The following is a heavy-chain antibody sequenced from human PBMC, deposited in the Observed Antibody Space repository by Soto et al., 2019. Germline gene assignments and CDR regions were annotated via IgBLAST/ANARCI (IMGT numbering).Heavy chain of an antibody. D-gene: IGHD1-26*01. Sequence: ASVKVSCKASGYTFTSYYMHWVRQAPGQGLEWMGIINPSGGSTSYAQKFQGRVTMTRDTSTSTVYMELSSLRSEDTAVYYCARDNIVGATKTEVFDYWGQGTLVTVSS. V-gene: IGHV1-46*03. CDR2: INPSGGST. CDR1: GYTFTSYY. J-gene: IGHJ4*02. CDR3: ARDNIVGATKTEVFDY.